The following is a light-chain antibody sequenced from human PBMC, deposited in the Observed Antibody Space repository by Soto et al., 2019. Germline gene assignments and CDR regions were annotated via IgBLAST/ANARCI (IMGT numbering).Light chain of an antibody. J-gene: IGKJ5*01. V-gene: IGKV1D-12*01. CDR2: GAS. CDR1: QDIAGY. CDR3: QQAYSFPIT. Sequence: DIQVTQSPSSVSASVGDRVTITCRAIQDIAGYLAWYQHKPGRTPELLIHGASRLQSGVPARFSGSGSGTDFTLSINSLQPEDFATYYCQQAYSFPITFGHGTLLEIK.